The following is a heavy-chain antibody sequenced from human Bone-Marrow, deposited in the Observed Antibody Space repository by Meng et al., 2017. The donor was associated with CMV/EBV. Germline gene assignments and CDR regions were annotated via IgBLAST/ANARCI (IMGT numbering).Heavy chain of an antibody. Sequence: GSLRLSCSVSGGSISGYYWSWIRQPPGKGLEWIGYIYSSGSINYNPSLESRVTMSVDTSKNQFSLDLPSVTAADTAVYYCARSYGYYYYGMDVWGQGTAVTVSS. CDR2: IYSSGSI. CDR3: ARSYGYYYYGMDV. J-gene: IGHJ6*02. V-gene: IGHV4-59*01. CDR1: GGSISGYY. D-gene: IGHD3-10*01.